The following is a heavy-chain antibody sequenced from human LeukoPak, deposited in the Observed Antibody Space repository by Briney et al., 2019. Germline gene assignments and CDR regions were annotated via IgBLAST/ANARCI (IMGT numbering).Heavy chain of an antibody. CDR3: ARDGDISIFGVVISYFDY. D-gene: IGHD3-3*01. CDR2: ISASNGNT. V-gene: IGHV1-18*01. Sequence: ASVKVSCKASGYTFTSYGISWVRQAPGQGLEWMGWISASNGNTNYAQKLQGRVTMTTDTSTSTAYMELRSLGSDDTAVYYCARDGDISIFGVVISYFDYWSQGTLVIVSS. CDR1: GYTFTSYG. J-gene: IGHJ4*02.